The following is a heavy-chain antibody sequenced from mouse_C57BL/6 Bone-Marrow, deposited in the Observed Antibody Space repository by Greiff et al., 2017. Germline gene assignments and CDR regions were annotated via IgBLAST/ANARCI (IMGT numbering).Heavy chain of an antibody. CDR2: ITHSGET. CDR3: AGDRDYSTFAY. Sequence: QVQLQQSGPGLVKPSQSLFLTCSITGFPITSGYYWIWIRQSPGKPLEWMGYITHSGETFYNPSLQSPISITRETSKNQFFLQLNSVTTEDTAMYYCAGDRDYSTFAYWGQGTLVTVSA. V-gene: IGHV12-3*01. D-gene: IGHD2-5*01. CDR1: GFPITSGYY. J-gene: IGHJ3*01.